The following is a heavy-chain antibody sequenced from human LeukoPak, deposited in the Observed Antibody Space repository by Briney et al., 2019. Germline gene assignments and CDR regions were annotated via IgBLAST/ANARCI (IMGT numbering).Heavy chain of an antibody. J-gene: IGHJ4*02. D-gene: IGHD5-24*01. CDR1: GGSISSSNW. CDR2: IYHSGST. CDR3: ASYRRDGYNYLDY. V-gene: IGHV4-4*02. Sequence: PSETLSLTCAVSGGSISSSNWWSWVRQPPGKGLEWIGEIYHSGSTNYNPSLKSRVTISVDKSKNQFSLKLSSVTAADTAVYYCASYRRDGYNYLDYWGQGTLVTVSS.